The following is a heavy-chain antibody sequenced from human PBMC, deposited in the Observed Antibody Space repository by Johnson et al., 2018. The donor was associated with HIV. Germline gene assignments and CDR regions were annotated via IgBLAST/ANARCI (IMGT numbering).Heavy chain of an antibody. Sequence: VLLLESGGGLVKPGGSLRLSCAVSGFTFSDYGMHWVRQAPGKGLEWVSAISGSGGSTYYADSVKGRFTISRDNSKNTLYLQMNSLRAEDTALYYCAKVVGIAAAGWDAFDIWGQGTMVTVSS. CDR3: AKVVGIAAAGWDAFDI. CDR2: ISGSGGST. J-gene: IGHJ3*02. D-gene: IGHD6-13*01. CDR1: GFTFSDYG. V-gene: IGHV3-23*01.